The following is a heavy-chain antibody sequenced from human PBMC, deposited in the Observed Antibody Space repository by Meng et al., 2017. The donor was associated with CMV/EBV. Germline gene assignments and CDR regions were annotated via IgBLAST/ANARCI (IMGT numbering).Heavy chain of an antibody. CDR1: GGSISGYY. CDR2: IYYSGST. V-gene: IGHV4-59*01. D-gene: IGHD2-2*02. CDR3: ARGADIVVVPAAIRPIGYYSGMDV. Sequence: GSLRLSCTVSGGSISGYYWSWIRQPPGKGLEWIGYIYYSGSTNYNPSLKSRVTISVDTFKNQFSLKLSSVTAADTAVYYCARGADIVVVPAAIRPIGYYSGMDVWGQGTTVTVSS. J-gene: IGHJ6*02.